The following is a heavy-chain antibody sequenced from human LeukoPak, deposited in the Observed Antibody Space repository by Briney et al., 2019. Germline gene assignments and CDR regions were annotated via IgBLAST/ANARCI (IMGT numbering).Heavy chain of an antibody. CDR1: GGSISSYY. CDR3: AREGGIAASNYYYYGMDV. CDR2: IYTSGST. V-gene: IGHV4-4*07. Sequence: KPSETLSLTCTVSGGSISSYYWSWIRQPAGKGLEWIGRIYTSGSTNYNPSLKSRVTMSVDTSKNQFSLKQSSVTAADTAVYYCAREGGIAASNYYYYGMDVWGQGTTVTVSS. D-gene: IGHD6-13*01. J-gene: IGHJ6*02.